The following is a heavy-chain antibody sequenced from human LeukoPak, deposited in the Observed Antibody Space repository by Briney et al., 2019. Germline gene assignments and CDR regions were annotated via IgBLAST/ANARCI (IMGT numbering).Heavy chain of an antibody. CDR3: ARLSFGHYFDY. CDR1: GYIFTTYY. D-gene: IGHD3-16*01. CDR2: INPGGGST. V-gene: IGHV1-46*01. J-gene: IGHJ4*02. Sequence: ASVKVCCKASGYIFTTYYIHWVRQAPGQGLEWMGRINPGGGSTTYEQKFQGRVTMTRDTSTSTVYMELNSLRSEDTAVYYCARLSFGHYFDYWGQGTLVTVSS.